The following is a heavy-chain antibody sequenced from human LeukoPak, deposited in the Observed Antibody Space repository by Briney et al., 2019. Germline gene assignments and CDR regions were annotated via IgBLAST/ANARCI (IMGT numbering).Heavy chain of an antibody. CDR3: AREGVVPATPSDY. CDR1: GFTFSSYS. V-gene: IGHV3-21*01. D-gene: IGHD2-2*01. J-gene: IGHJ4*02. Sequence: PGGSLRLSCAASGFTFSSYSMNWVRQAPGKGLEWVSSISSSSYIYYADSVKGRFTISRDNAKNSLYLQMNSLRAEDTAVYYRAREGVVPATPSDYWGQGTLVTVSS. CDR2: ISSSSYI.